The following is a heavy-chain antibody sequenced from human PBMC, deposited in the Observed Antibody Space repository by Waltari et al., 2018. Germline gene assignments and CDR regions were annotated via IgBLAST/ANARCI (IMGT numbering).Heavy chain of an antibody. D-gene: IGHD3-10*01. V-gene: IGHV3-21*05. Sequence: GQLVESGGGLAKPGGSLRLPCAASGFTFDGYRMNWVRQAPGKGLEWVEYISSNTKFMHYADSVKGRFTISRDNAKNILYLQMNSLRGDDTAVYYCARIGLREFFGETHWGLGTLVSVSS. CDR2: ISSNTKFM. J-gene: IGHJ3*01. CDR3: ARIGLREFFGETH. CDR1: GFTFDGYR.